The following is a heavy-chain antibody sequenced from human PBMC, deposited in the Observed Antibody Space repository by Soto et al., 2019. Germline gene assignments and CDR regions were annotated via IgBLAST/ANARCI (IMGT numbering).Heavy chain of an antibody. J-gene: IGHJ4*02. CDR1: GDSISGYY. D-gene: IGHD3-22*01. V-gene: IGHV4-4*07. CDR3: SRSYESSGYYEADY. CDR2: IYSSGIT. Sequence: SETLSLTCTVSGDSISGYYWTWIRQPAGKGLEWIGRIYSSGITNFNPSLKGRVTMSVNTPKNQFALMVNSVTAADTAVDYCSRSYESSGYYEADYWGQGTLVTVSS.